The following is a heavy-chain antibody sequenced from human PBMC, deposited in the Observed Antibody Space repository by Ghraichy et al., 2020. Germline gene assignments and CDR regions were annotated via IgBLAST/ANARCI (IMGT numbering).Heavy chain of an antibody. V-gene: IGHV1-8*01. J-gene: IGHJ5*02. D-gene: IGHD1-26*01. CDR2: MTPNSGNT. CDR3: ARYGGGSYRAWIWFDP. Sequence: ASVKVSCKASGYTFTSYDINWVRQATGQGLEWMGWMTPNSGNTGYAQKFQGRVTMTRNTSISTAYMELSSLRSEDTAVYYCARYGGGSYRAWIWFDPWGQGTLITVSS. CDR1: GYTFTSYD.